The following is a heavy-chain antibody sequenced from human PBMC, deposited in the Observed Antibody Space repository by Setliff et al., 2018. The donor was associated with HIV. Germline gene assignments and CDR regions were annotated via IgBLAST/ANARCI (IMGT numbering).Heavy chain of an antibody. CDR2: IYYSGST. Sequence: PSETLSLTCTVSGGSISSHYWSWIRQPPGKGLEWIGGIYYSGSTNYNPSLKSRVTLSLDTSKNQFSLKLTSVTAADTAIYHCAKGGASSHWLGPWGQGTLVTVSS. V-gene: IGHV4-59*11. J-gene: IGHJ5*02. CDR1: GGSISSHY. D-gene: IGHD3-16*01. CDR3: AKGGASSHWLGP.